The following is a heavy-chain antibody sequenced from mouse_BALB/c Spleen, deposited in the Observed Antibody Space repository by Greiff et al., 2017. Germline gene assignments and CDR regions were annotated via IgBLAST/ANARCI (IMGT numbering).Heavy chain of an antibody. Sequence: VQLQHSGAELVRPGTSVKISCKASGYTFTNYWLGWVKQRPGHGLEWIGDIYPGGGYTNYNEKFKGKATLTADTSSSTAYMQLSSLTSEDSAVYFCARSGDYDYEGGAMDYWGQGTSVTVSS. CDR3: ARSGDYDYEGGAMDY. CDR2: IYPGGGYT. J-gene: IGHJ4*01. CDR1: GYTFTNYW. V-gene: IGHV1-63*02. D-gene: IGHD2-4*01.